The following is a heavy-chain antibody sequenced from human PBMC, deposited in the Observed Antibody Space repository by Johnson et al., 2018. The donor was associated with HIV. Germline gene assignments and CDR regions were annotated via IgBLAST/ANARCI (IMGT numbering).Heavy chain of an antibody. CDR2: ISYDGSNK. CDR3: AKSIAAACTNAFDI. Sequence: QVQLVESGGGLVQPGGSLRLSCAASGFTFSSYAMHWVRQAPGKGLEWVAVISYDGSNKYYADSVKGRFTISRDNSKNTLYLQMNSLRAEDTAVYYCAKSIAAACTNAFDIWGQGTRVTVSS. J-gene: IGHJ3*02. V-gene: IGHV3-30*18. CDR1: GFTFSSYA. D-gene: IGHD6-13*01.